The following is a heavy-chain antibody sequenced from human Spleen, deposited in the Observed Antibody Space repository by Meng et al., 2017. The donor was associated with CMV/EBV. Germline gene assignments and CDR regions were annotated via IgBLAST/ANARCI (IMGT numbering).Heavy chain of an antibody. V-gene: IGHV3-30*04. CDR2: ISYDGSDK. CDR3: ARDPVHWVGYYLDY. Sequence: SGFTFSYYPIHWVRQAPGKGLEWVAVISYDGSDKYYVDSVKGRFTISRDNSKNTLYLQMDSLRVEDTAVYFCARDPVHWVGYYLDYWGQGTLVTVSS. D-gene: IGHD7-27*01. J-gene: IGHJ4*02. CDR1: GFTFSYYP.